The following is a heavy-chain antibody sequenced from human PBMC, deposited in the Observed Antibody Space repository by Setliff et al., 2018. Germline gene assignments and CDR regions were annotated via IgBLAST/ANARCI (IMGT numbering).Heavy chain of an antibody. CDR2: IHHSGGT. V-gene: IGHV4-34*01. CDR1: GGSFSGYY. CDR3: ARDMGQPYYFES. D-gene: IGHD1-1*01. J-gene: IGHJ4*02. Sequence: PSETLSLTCAVSGGSFSGYYWSWIRQRPGKGLEWIGEIHHSGGTSYNPSLKSRVTMSVDTSKRQFSLKLGSATAADTAVYYCARDMGQPYYFESWGLGTLVTVSS.